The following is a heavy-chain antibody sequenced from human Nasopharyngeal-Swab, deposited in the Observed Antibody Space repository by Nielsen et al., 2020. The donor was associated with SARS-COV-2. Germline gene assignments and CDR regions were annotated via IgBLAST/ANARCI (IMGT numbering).Heavy chain of an antibody. CDR1: GFTFSSYA. D-gene: IGHD6-13*01. CDR3: AKDLPKQQLAQYYYYGMDV. Sequence: GESLKISCAAPGFTFSSYAMSWVRQAPGRGLEWVSAISGSGGSTYYADSVKGRFTISRDNSKNTLYLQMNSLRAEDTAVYYCAKDLPKQQLAQYYYYGMDVWGQGTTVTVSS. CDR2: ISGSGGST. V-gene: IGHV3-23*01. J-gene: IGHJ6*02.